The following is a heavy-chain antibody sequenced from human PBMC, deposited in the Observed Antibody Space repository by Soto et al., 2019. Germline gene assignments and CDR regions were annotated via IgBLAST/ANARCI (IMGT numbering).Heavy chain of an antibody. Sequence: SETLSLTCTVSGVSISSYYWSWIRQPPGKGLEWIGYIYYSGSTNYNPSLKSRVTISVDTSKNQFSLKLRSEDTAVYYCARDLGGWPDYWGQGTLVTVSS. CDR2: IYYSGST. V-gene: IGHV4-59*01. CDR3: ARDLGGWPDY. D-gene: IGHD2-15*01. CDR1: GVSISSYY. J-gene: IGHJ4*02.